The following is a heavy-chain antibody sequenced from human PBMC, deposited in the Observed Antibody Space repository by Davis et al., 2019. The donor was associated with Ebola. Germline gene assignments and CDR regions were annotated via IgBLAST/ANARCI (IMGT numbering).Heavy chain of an antibody. V-gene: IGHV1-69*13. CDR3: ARGLGTSASSSWYH. Sequence: AASVKVSCKASGYTFTSYDISWVRQAPGQGLEWMGGIIPIFGTPNYAQKFQGRVTITADESTSTAYMELSSLRSEDTAVYYCARGLGTSASSSWYHWGQGTLVTVSS. CDR2: IIPIFGTP. D-gene: IGHD6-13*01. CDR1: GYTFTSYD. J-gene: IGHJ5*02.